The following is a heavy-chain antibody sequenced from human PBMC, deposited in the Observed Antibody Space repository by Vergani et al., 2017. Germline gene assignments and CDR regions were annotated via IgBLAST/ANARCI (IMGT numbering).Heavy chain of an antibody. CDR3: ARDQVTTGSVLPYYYGMDV. D-gene: IGHD4-17*01. Sequence: EVQLVESGGGLVKPGGSLRLSCAASGFTFSSYSMNWVRQAPGKGLEWVSSISSSSSYIYYADSVKGRFTISRDNAKNSLYLQMNRLRAEDTAVYYCARDQVTTGSVLPYYYGMDVWGQGTTVTVSS. J-gene: IGHJ6*02. CDR2: ISSSSSYI. CDR1: GFTFSSYS. V-gene: IGHV3-21*01.